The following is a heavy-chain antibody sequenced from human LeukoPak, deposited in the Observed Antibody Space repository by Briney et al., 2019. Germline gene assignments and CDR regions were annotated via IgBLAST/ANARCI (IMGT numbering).Heavy chain of an antibody. CDR3: AKEYGGYDFDY. CDR2: TSGSGVNS. Sequence: GGSLRLSCAASGFTLRSYDMSWARQAPGKGLEWVAATSGSGVNSYYADSVRGRFTISRDNSQNTLYLQMDSLRAEDTALYYCAKEYGGYDFDYWGQGTLVTVSS. J-gene: IGHJ4*02. D-gene: IGHD5-12*01. CDR1: GFTLRSYD. V-gene: IGHV3-23*01.